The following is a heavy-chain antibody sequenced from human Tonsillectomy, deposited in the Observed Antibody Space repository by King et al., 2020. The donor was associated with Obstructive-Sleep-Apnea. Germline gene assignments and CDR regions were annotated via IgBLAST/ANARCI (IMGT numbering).Heavy chain of an antibody. CDR1: GFTFSSYA. D-gene: IGHD3-22*01. CDR2: ISYDGSNK. CDR3: ARAKHRYYYASSGYYYGFQH. J-gene: IGHJ1*01. Sequence: VQLVESGGGVVQPGRSLRLSCAASGFTFSSYAMHWVRPAPGKGLEWVAVISYDGSNKYYADSDKGRFTIPRDNSKKTLYLQMNSLGAEDTAVYYCARAKHRYYYASSGYYYGFQHWGQGTLVTVSS. V-gene: IGHV3-30*04.